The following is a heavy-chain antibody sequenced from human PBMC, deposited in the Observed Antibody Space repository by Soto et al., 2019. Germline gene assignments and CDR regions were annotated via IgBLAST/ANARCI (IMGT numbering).Heavy chain of an antibody. CDR3: ASAKQQLVRRWFDP. CDR2: INHSGST. CDR1: GGSFSGYY. Sequence: PSETLSLTCAVYGGSFSGYYWSWIRQPPGKGLEWIGEINHSGSTNYNPSLKSRVTISVDTSKNQFSLKLSSVTAADTAVYYCASAKQQLVRRWFDPWGQGTLVNVSS. D-gene: IGHD6-13*01. V-gene: IGHV4-34*01. J-gene: IGHJ5*02.